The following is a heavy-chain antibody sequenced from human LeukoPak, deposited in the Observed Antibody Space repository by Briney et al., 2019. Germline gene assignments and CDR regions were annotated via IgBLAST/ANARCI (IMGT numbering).Heavy chain of an antibody. V-gene: IGHV4-30-2*01. CDR3: ARGQWLTH. Sequence: SETLSLTCAVSGGSISSGGYSWSWIRQPPGKSLEWIGYIYHSGSTYYNPSLKSRVTISVDRSKNQFSLKLSSVTAADTAVYYCARGQWLTHWGQGTLVTVSS. CDR2: IYHSGST. J-gene: IGHJ4*02. D-gene: IGHD3-22*01. CDR1: GGSISSGGYS.